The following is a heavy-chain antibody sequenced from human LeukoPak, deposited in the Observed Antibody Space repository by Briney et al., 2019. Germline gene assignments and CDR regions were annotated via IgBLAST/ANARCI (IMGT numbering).Heavy chain of an antibody. CDR1: GGSFSGYY. D-gene: IGHD2-15*01. CDR3: ARQGGGYCSGGSCYAFYS. V-gene: IGHV4-34*01. Sequence: SETLSLTCAVYGGSFSGYYWSWIRQPPGKGLEWIGEINHSGSTNYNPSLKSRVTISVDTSKNQFSLKLSSVTAADTAVYYCARQGGGYCSGGSCYAFYSWGQGTLVTVSS. CDR2: INHSGST. J-gene: IGHJ4*02.